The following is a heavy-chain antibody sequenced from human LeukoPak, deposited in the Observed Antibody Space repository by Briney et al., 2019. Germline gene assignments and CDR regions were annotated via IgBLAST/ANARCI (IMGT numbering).Heavy chain of an antibody. J-gene: IGHJ5*02. D-gene: IGHD1-1*01. CDR3: ARRRRMRNWFDP. V-gene: IGHV1-8*01. Sequence: ASVKVSCKASGYTFTSYDINWVRQATGQGLEWLGWMNPNSGNTGYAQKFQGRVTMTRNTSISTAYMELSSLRSEDTAVYYCARRRRMRNWFDPWGQGTLVTVPS. CDR2: MNPNSGNT. CDR1: GYTFTSYD.